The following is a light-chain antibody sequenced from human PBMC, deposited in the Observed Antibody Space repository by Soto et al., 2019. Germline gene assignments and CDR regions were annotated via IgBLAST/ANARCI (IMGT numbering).Light chain of an antibody. J-gene: IGKJ1*01. Sequence: WPSPVPNCVGDRAPLTCRASQRVNTCLAWYQQKPGKAPTLLIYDASSLQSGVPSRFSGTGSGTEFTFSITSLQPEDFGTYYCQQCYLGWTFGQGTKVDI. CDR3: QQCYLGWT. CDR1: QRVNTC. CDR2: DAS. V-gene: IGKV1-5*01.